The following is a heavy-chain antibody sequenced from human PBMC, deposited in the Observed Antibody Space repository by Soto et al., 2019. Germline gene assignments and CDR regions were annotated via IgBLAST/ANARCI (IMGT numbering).Heavy chain of an antibody. CDR2: IVVGSGNT. CDR3: AADPHCSSTSCYLAFSY. J-gene: IGHJ4*02. Sequence: SVKVSCKASGFTFTSSAMQWVRQARGQRLEWIGWIVVGSGNTNYAQKFQERVTITRDMSTSTAYMELSSLRSEDTAVYYCAADPHCSSTSCYLAFSYWGQGTLVTVSS. D-gene: IGHD2-2*01. V-gene: IGHV1-58*02. CDR1: GFTFTSSA.